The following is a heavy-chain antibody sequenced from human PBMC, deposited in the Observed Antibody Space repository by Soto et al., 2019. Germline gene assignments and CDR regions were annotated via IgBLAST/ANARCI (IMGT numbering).Heavy chain of an antibody. D-gene: IGHD6-6*01. J-gene: IGHJ4*02. Sequence: GGSLRLSCAASGFTFSSYAMHWVRQAPGKGLEWVAVISYDGSNKYYADSVKGRFTISRDNSKNTLYLQMNSLRAEDTAVYYCARDHPTYSSSSNYFDYWGQGTLVTVSS. CDR3: ARDHPTYSSSSNYFDY. CDR1: GFTFSSYA. CDR2: ISYDGSNK. V-gene: IGHV3-30-3*01.